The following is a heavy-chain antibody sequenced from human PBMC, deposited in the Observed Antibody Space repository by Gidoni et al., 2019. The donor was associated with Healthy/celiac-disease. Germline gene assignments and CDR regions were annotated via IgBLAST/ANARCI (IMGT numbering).Heavy chain of an antibody. CDR1: GFTFSSYS. J-gene: IGHJ6*03. Sequence: EVQLVESGGGLVKPGGSLRLSCAASGFTFSSYSMNWVRQAPGKGLEWVSSISSSSSYIYYADSVKGRFTISRDNAKNSLYLQMNSLRAEDTAVYYCARDGAMVRGDYYYYMDVWGKGTTVTVSS. CDR3: ARDGAMVRGDYYYYMDV. D-gene: IGHD3-10*01. CDR2: ISSSSSYI. V-gene: IGHV3-21*01.